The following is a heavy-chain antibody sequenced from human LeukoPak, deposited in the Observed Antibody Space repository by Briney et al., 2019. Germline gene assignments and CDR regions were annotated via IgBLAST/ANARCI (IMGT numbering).Heavy chain of an antibody. CDR2: IYSSGNT. J-gene: IGHJ5*02. Sequence: PSETLSLTCTVSGGSISSGSHYWSCIRHPAGKGLECIGRIYSSGNTNYTPSLKSRVTISLDTSKNQFSLKLSSVTAADTAVYYCAGEVGGSWFDPWGLGTLVTVSS. CDR3: AGEVGGSWFDP. D-gene: IGHD1-26*01. CDR1: GGSISSGSHY. V-gene: IGHV4-61*02.